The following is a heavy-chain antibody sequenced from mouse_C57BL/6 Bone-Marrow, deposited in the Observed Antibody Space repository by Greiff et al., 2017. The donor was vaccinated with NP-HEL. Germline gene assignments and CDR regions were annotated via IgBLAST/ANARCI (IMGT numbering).Heavy chain of an antibody. CDR2: IWSGGST. CDR3: ARRSNLPTVVATPYAMDY. D-gene: IGHD1-1*01. CDR1: GFSLTSYG. J-gene: IGHJ4*01. Sequence: QVQLKESGPGLVQPSQSLSITCTVSGFSLTSYGVHWVRQSPGKGLEWLGVIWSGGSTDYNAAFISRLSISKDNSKSQVFFKMNSLQADDTAIYYCARRSNLPTVVATPYAMDYWGQGTSVTVSS. V-gene: IGHV2-2*01.